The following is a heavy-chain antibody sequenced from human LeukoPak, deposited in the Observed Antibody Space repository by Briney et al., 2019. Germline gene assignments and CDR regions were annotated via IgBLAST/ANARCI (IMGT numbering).Heavy chain of an antibody. CDR2: ISGSGGST. V-gene: IGHV3-23*01. Sequence: GSLRLSCAASGFTFSSYAMSWVRQAPGKGLEWVSAISGSGGSTYYADSVKGRFTISRDNSKNTLYLQMNSLRAEDTAVYYCAKYPISSGYYLISAWFDPWGQGTLVTVSS. CDR1: GFTFSSYA. CDR3: AKYPISSGYYLISAWFDP. J-gene: IGHJ5*02. D-gene: IGHD3-22*01.